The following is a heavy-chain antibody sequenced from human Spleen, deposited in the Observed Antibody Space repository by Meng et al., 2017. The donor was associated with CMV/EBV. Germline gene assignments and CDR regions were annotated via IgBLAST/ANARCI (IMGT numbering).Heavy chain of an antibody. J-gene: IGHJ6*02. Sequence: GGSLRLSCAASGFTFSSYAMSWVRQAPGKGLEWVSAISGSSSYIYYADSVKGRFTISRDNSKNTLYLQMNSLRAEDTAVYYCARAEYYGGYYYGMDVWGQGTTVTVSS. D-gene: IGHD3-10*01. CDR3: ARAEYYGGYYYGMDV. V-gene: IGHV3-23*01. CDR1: GFTFSSYA. CDR2: ISGSSSYI.